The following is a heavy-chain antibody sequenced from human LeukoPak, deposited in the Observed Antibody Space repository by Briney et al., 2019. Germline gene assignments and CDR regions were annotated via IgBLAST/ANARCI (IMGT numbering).Heavy chain of an antibody. CDR2: IYYSGST. CDR1: GGSISSYY. J-gene: IGHJ4*02. V-gene: IGHV4-59*01. D-gene: IGHD6-19*01. CDR3: ARRAVAGTIDY. Sequence: SETLSLTCTVSGGSISSYYWSWIRQPPGKGLEWLGYIYYSGSTNYNPSLKSRVTISVDTSKNQFSLKLSSATAADTAVYYCARRAVAGTIDYWGQGILVTVSS.